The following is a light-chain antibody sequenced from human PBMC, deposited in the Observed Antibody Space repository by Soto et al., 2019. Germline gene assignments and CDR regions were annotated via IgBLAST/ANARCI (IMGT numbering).Light chain of an antibody. Sequence: EIVLTQSPATLSLSPREKATLSCRASPSVSSYLAWYQQKPGQAPRLLMFDASIRATGIPARFSGTGSESDFTLTSCCLEPEDFAVYYCQQRGNWPWTFGQGTKVEIK. J-gene: IGKJ1*01. V-gene: IGKV3-11*01. CDR1: PSVSSY. CDR2: DAS. CDR3: QQRGNWPWT.